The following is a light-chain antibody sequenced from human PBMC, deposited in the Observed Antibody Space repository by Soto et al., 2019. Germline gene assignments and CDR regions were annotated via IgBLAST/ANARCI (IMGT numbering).Light chain of an antibody. CDR3: CSYAGNYTYV. J-gene: IGLJ1*01. CDR1: SSDVGTYNY. CDR2: DVS. Sequence: QSALTQPRSVSGSPGQSVTISCTGTSSDVGTYNYVSWYQQQPGKAPKLMIYDVSKRPSGVPDRFSGSRSGKTASLTISGLRAEDEADYYCCSYAGNYTYVFGTGTKVTVL. V-gene: IGLV2-11*01.